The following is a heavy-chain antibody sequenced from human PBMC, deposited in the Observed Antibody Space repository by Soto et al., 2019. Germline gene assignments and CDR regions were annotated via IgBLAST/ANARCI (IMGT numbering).Heavy chain of an antibody. CDR3: ARDGVGVVAATEGFDY. Sequence: QVQLVESGGGVVQPGRSLRLSCAASGFTFSSYGMHWVRQAPGKGLEWVAVIWYDGSNKYYADSVKGRFTISRDNSKNSLYLQRNSLRAEDTAVYYCARDGVGVVAATEGFDYWGQGTLVTVSS. D-gene: IGHD2-15*01. CDR1: GFTFSSYG. V-gene: IGHV3-33*01. CDR2: IWYDGSNK. J-gene: IGHJ4*02.